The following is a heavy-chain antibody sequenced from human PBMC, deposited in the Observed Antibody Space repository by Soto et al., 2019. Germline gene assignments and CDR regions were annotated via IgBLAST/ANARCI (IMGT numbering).Heavy chain of an antibody. J-gene: IGHJ5*02. CDR3: ARERGDSHWIDP. V-gene: IGHV4-61*01. D-gene: IGHD2-21*01. CDR2: VENSGRT. CDR1: GGSVSSERYS. Sequence: KPSDTPTRTCSVYGGSVSSERYSWSWIRQTPGKGLEWIGNVENSGRTKYNPSLKSRVTISVDTSKNQFSLKLSSVTGADTAVYYCARERGDSHWIDPWGQGTMVTVSA.